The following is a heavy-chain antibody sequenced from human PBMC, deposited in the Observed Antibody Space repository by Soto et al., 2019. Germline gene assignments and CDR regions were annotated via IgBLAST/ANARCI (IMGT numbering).Heavy chain of an antibody. CDR1: GGSISSGGYY. CDR2: IYYSGST. D-gene: IGHD4-17*01. CDR3: TRGLRVGRTTNWFDP. V-gene: IGHV4-31*03. J-gene: IGHJ5*02. Sequence: QVQLQESGPGLVKPSETLSLTCTVSGGSISSGGYYWSWIRQHPGKGLEWIGYIYYSGSTYYNPSLKSGVTISVDTSKNQFSLKLSSVTAADTAVYYCTRGLRVGRTTNWFDPWGQGTLVTVSS.